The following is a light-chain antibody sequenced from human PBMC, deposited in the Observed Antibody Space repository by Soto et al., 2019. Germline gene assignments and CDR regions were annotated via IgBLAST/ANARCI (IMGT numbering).Light chain of an antibody. CDR2: EVT. J-gene: IGLJ1*01. Sequence: QSALTQPASVSGSPGQSITISCTGTSSDVGGYNYVSWYQQYPGKAPKLMIYEVTHRPSGVSNRFSGSKSGNTASLTISGLQAEDEGDYYCCSYADGSIYFFGTGNKVTVL. V-gene: IGLV2-14*01. CDR1: SSDVGGYNY. CDR3: CSYADGSIYF.